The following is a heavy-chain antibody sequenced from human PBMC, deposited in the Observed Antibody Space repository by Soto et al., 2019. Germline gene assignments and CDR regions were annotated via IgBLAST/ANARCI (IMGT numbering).Heavy chain of an antibody. Sequence: ASVKVSCKASGYTFTSYAMHWVRQAPGQRLEWMGWINAGNGNTKYSQKFQGRVTITRDTSASTAYMELSSLRSEDTAVYYCASLLVRSNYYYYYYMDVWGKGTTVTVSS. D-gene: IGHD2-2*01. CDR2: INAGNGNT. CDR3: ASLLVRSNYYYYYYMDV. J-gene: IGHJ6*03. V-gene: IGHV1-3*01. CDR1: GYTFTSYA.